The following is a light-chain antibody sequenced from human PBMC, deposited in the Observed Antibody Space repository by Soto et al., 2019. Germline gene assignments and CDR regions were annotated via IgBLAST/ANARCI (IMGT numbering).Light chain of an antibody. Sequence: EIVLTQSPGTLSLSPGERGTISCNASQTVSSNFLAWYQQKPGQAPRLLIFDASTRATGIPDRFTGSGSGTDFTLTISRLEPEDFAVYYCQFYGDPSKTFGQGTKVDIK. CDR1: QTVSSNF. J-gene: IGKJ1*01. V-gene: IGKV3-20*01. CDR3: QFYGDPSKT. CDR2: DAS.